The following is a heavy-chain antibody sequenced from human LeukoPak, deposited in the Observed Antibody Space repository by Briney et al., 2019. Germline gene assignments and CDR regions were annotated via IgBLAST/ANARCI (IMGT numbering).Heavy chain of an antibody. D-gene: IGHD5-24*01. J-gene: IGHJ4*02. Sequence: GGSLRLSCVASGFPFSSYWMTWVRQAPGKGLEGVANIKQDGSKKSYVDSVKGRFTISRDNAKNSLYLQMNSLRAEDTAIYYCTRVGYIDEGIDYWGQGTLVTVSS. CDR1: GFPFSSYW. CDR2: IKQDGSKK. CDR3: TRVGYIDEGIDY. V-gene: IGHV3-7*04.